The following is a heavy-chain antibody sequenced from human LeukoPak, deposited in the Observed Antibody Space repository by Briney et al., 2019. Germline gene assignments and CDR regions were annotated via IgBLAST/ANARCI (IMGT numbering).Heavy chain of an antibody. Sequence: PGGSLSLSCAASGFTFGSYWMSWVGKAPGKGLEWVANIKQDGSEKHFVDSVKGRFTISRDNAKNSLYLQMNSLRAEDTAVYHCARWYYGSGSYPLDYWGQGTLVTVSS. D-gene: IGHD3-10*01. CDR1: GFTFGSYW. J-gene: IGHJ4*02. V-gene: IGHV3-7*03. CDR3: ARWYYGSGSYPLDY. CDR2: IKQDGSEK.